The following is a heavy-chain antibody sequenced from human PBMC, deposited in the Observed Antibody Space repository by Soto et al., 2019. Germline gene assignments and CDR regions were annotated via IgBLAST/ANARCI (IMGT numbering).Heavy chain of an antibody. CDR1: GFTFSSYA. J-gene: IGHJ5*02. CDR3: ARWGPCISTSCYGVGWFDP. CDR2: ISYDGSNK. V-gene: IGHV3-30-3*01. Sequence: PGGSLRLSCAASGFTFSSYAMHWVRQAPGKGLEWVAVISYDGSNKYYADSVKGRFTISRDNSKNTLYLQMNSLRAEDTAVYYCARWGPCISTSCYGVGWFDPWGQGTLVTVSS. D-gene: IGHD2-2*01.